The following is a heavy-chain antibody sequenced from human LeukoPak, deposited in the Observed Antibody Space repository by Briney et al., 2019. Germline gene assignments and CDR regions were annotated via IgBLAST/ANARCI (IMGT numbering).Heavy chain of an antibody. D-gene: IGHD4-17*01. CDR3: ARDGGPTVTRAAFDI. CDR2: IYYSGST. J-gene: IGHJ3*02. V-gene: IGHV4-30-4*01. CDR1: GGSISSGDYY. Sequence: SQTLSLTCTVSGGSISSGDYYWSWIRQPPGKGLEWIGYIYYSGSTYYNPSLKSRVTISVDTSKNQFSLKLSSVTAADTAVYYRARDGGPTVTRAAFDIWGQGTMVTVSS.